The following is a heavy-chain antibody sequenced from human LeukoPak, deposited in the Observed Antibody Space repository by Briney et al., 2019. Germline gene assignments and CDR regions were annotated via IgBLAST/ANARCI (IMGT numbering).Heavy chain of an antibody. D-gene: IGHD3-9*01. J-gene: IGHJ1*01. V-gene: IGHV3-64D*06. CDR1: GFTFSSYA. CDR3: VKGLVLRYFDWFGYFQH. Sequence: GGSLRLSCSASGFTFSSYAMHWVRPAPGKGLEYVSTISSNGGSTYYADSVKGRFAISRDNSKNTLYLQMSSLRAEDTAVNYCVKGLVLRYFDWFGYFQHWGQGTLVTVSS. CDR2: ISSNGGST.